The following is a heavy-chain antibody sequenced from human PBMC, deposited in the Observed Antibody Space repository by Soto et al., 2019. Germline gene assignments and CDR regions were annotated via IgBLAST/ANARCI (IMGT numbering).Heavy chain of an antibody. CDR2: MNPNSGNT. V-gene: IGHV1-8*01. Sequence: QVQLVQSGAEVKKPGASVKVSCKASGYTFTSYDINWVRQATGQGLEWMGWMNPNSGNTGYAQKFQGRVTMTRNTSIGTAYMELSSLRSEDTAVYYCARASYCTNGVCYKVAFDIWGQGTMVTVSS. J-gene: IGHJ3*02. CDR3: ARASYCTNGVCYKVAFDI. CDR1: GYTFTSYD. D-gene: IGHD2-8*01.